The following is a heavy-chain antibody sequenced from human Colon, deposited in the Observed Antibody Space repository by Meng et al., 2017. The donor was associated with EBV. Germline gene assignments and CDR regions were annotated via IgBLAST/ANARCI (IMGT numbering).Heavy chain of an antibody. Sequence: QLRGVGGCLLNPGGTLTLSCAGSRFTFSDDYMSWIRQAPGKGLEWVSYISSSGSTIYYADSVKGRFTISRDNAKNSLYLQMNSLRAEDTAVYYCARAYYGSGNYIKGFDPWGQGTLVTVSS. D-gene: IGHD3-10*01. J-gene: IGHJ5*02. CDR2: ISSSGSTI. CDR3: ARAYYGSGNYIKGFDP. CDR1: RFTFSDDY. V-gene: IGHV3-11*01.